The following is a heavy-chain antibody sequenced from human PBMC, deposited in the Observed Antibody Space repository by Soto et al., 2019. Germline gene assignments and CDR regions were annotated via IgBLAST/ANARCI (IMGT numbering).Heavy chain of an antibody. CDR3: ARATTGGSYSFDY. V-gene: IGHV3-48*04. CDR1: GFTFSSYS. CDR2: ISSSSSSTI. Sequence: GGSLRLSCAASGFTFSSYSMNWVRQAPGKGLEWVSYISSSSSSTIYYADSVKGRFTISRDNAKNSLYLQMNSLRAEDTAVYYCARATTGGSYSFDYWGQGTLVTVSS. D-gene: IGHD1-26*01. J-gene: IGHJ4*02.